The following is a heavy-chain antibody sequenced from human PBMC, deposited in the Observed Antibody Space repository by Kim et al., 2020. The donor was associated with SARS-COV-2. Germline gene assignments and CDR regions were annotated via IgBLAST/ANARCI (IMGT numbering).Heavy chain of an antibody. CDR3: GISGI. V-gene: IGHV3-7*01. J-gene: IGHJ4*02. Sequence: GGSLRLSCVESGITSSCYWLTWVRQAPGKGLEWVANIKRDGSERYYGDSVKGRFTISRDNAKSSVFLQMNSLRSEDTAVYYCGISGIWGQGTLVTVSS. CDR2: IKRDGSER. CDR1: GITSSCYW.